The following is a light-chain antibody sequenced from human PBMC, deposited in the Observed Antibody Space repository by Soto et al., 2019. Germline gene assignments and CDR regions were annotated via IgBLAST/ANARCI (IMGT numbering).Light chain of an antibody. CDR2: RDS. CDR3: QVWDSSPAX. CDR1: NIGSKN. V-gene: IGLV3-9*01. Sequence: SYELTQPLSVSVALGQTARITCGGNNIGSKNVHWYQQKPGQAPVLVIYRDSNRPSGSPERFSGSNSGNTATLTISRAQAGDEADYYCQVWDSSPAXXGTGXKXTVL. J-gene: IGLJ1*01.